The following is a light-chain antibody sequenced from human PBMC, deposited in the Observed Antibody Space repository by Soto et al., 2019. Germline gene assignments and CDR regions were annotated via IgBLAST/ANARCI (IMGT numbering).Light chain of an antibody. J-gene: IGKJ1*01. CDR2: AAS. V-gene: IGKV3-20*01. CDR3: QHYGSPRGT. CDR1: QTISNTN. Sequence: EIVLTQSPGTLSLSPGEGAALSCRASQTISNTNLAWYQQKPGQAPRLLVYAASSRATGIPVRFSGSGSGTDFTLTISRLEPEDFAIYYCQHYGSPRGTFGQGTMVDIK.